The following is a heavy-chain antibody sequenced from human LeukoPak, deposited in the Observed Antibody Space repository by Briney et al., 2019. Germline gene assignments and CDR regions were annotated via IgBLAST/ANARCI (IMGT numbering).Heavy chain of an antibody. V-gene: IGHV3-30*04. J-gene: IGHJ4*02. Sequence: GGSLRLSCAASGFTFSGYAMHWVRQAPGKGLEWVAVISYDGSNKYYADSVKGRFTISRDNSKNALYLQMNSLRAEDTAVYYCARSSIAAAGKPFFDYWGQGTLVTVSS. D-gene: IGHD6-13*01. CDR2: ISYDGSNK. CDR1: GFTFSGYA. CDR3: ARSSIAAAGKPFFDY.